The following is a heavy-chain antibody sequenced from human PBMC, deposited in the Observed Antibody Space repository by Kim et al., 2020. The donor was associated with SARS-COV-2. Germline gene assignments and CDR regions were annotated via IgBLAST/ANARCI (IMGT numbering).Heavy chain of an antibody. J-gene: IGHJ4*02. V-gene: IGHV3-43*01. Sequence: DSVKGRFTISRDNSKNSLYLQMNSLRTEDTALYYCAKDIELVRGVNFFDYWGQGTLVTVSS. D-gene: IGHD3-10*01. CDR3: AKDIELVRGVNFFDY.